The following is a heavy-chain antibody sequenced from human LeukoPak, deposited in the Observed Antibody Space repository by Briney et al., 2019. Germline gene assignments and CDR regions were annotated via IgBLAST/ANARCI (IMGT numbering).Heavy chain of an antibody. V-gene: IGHV4-59*01. Sequence: SETLSLTCTVSGGSISSYYWSWIRQPPGKGLEWIGYIYYSGSTNYNPSLKSRVTISVDTSKNQFSLKLSSVTAADTAVYYCARGGGDGWGYNWFDPWGQGTLVTVSS. CDR3: ARGGGDGWGYNWFDP. J-gene: IGHJ5*02. D-gene: IGHD2-21*02. CDR1: GGSISSYY. CDR2: IYYSGST.